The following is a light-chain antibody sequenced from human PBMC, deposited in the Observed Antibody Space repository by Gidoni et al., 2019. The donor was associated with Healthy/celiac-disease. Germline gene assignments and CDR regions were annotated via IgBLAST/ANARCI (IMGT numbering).Light chain of an antibody. J-gene: IGKJ1*01. Sequence: IQITQSPSTLSASVGDRVTITCRASQSISSWLAWYQQKPGKAPKLLIYKAFSLESGVPSRFSGSGSGTEFTLTISSLKPDDFATYYCQQYNSYPWTFGQGTKVEIK. CDR2: KAF. CDR1: QSISSW. V-gene: IGKV1-5*03. CDR3: QQYNSYPWT.